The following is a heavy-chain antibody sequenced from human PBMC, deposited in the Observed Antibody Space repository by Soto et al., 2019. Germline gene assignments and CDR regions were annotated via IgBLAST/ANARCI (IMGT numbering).Heavy chain of an antibody. CDR2: INASNGNT. Sequence: GASVKVSCKASGYTFTSYDINWVRQATGQGLEWMGWINASNGNTKYSQKFQGRVTITRDTSASTAYMELSSLRSEDTAVYYCARDSWFDPWGQGTLVTVSS. CDR3: ARDSWFDP. CDR1: GYTFTSYD. J-gene: IGHJ5*02. V-gene: IGHV1-3*01.